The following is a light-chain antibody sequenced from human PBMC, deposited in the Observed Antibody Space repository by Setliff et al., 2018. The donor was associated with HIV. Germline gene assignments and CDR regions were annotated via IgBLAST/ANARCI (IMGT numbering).Light chain of an antibody. CDR1: SSDVGGSNY. Sequence: PASVSGSPGQSITISCTGTSSDVGGSNYVSWYQQHPGKAPKLMIYEVSNRPSWVSNRFSGSKSGNTASLTISGLQAEDEADYYCSSYTFSSTPYVFGTGTKVTVL. V-gene: IGLV2-14*01. J-gene: IGLJ1*01. CDR2: EVS. CDR3: SSYTFSSTPYV.